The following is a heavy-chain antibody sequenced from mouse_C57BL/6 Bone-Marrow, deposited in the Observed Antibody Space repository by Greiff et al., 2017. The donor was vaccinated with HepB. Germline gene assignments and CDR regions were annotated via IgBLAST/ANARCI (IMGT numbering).Heavy chain of an antibody. CDR2: INPNNGGT. V-gene: IGHV1-26*01. J-gene: IGHJ4*01. D-gene: IGHD2-1*01. CDR1: GYTFTDYY. Sequence: EVQLQQSGPELVKPGASVKISCKASGYTFTDYYMNWVKQSHGKSLEWIGDINPNNGGTSYNQKFKGKATLTVDKSSSTAYMELRSLTSEDSAVYYCASPYYGNWDYAMDYWGQGTSVTVSS. CDR3: ASPYYGNWDYAMDY.